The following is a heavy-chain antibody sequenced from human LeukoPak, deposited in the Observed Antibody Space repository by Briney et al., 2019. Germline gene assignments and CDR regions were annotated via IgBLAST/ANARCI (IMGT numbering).Heavy chain of an antibody. J-gene: IGHJ4*02. CDR2: MNPNTGAT. Sequence: ASVTVSFTSSGYTFTGYYNQGARQGPGQGLEWMGWMNPNTGATKYAQRFQGRVTMTRDTSISTAYMELNSLRSDATAVYYCARGRETGGSDAYLLIYYWGQGTLVTVAS. CDR1: GYTFTGYY. D-gene: IGHD2-21*01. CDR3: ARGRETGGSDAYLLIYY. V-gene: IGHV1-2*02.